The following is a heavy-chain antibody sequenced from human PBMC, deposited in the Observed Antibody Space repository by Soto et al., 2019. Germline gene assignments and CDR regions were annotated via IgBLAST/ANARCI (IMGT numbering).Heavy chain of an antibody. V-gene: IGHV4-30-4*01. CDR2: IYYSGST. CDR3: ARERPDGARLDP. D-gene: IGHD6-6*01. J-gene: IGHJ5*02. CDR1: GGSIVSGGYY. Sequence: SETLSLTCTVSGGSIVSGGYYWSWIRQPPGKGLEWIGYIYYSGSTYYNPSLKSRVTISVDTSKNQFSLKLSSVTAADTAVYYCARERPDGARLDPWGQGTLVTVSS.